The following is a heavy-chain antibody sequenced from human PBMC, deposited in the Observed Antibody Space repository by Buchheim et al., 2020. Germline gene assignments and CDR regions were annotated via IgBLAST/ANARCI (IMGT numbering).Heavy chain of an antibody. J-gene: IGHJ6*02. V-gene: IGHV3-33*01. D-gene: IGHD3-22*01. Sequence: QVQLVESGGGVVQPGRSLRLSCAASGFTFSSYGMHWVRQAPGKGLEWVAVIWYDGSNKYYADSVKGRFTISRANSKNTLYLQMNSLRAEDTAVYYCARGLAVITYYYYYGMDVWGQGTT. CDR3: ARGLAVITYYYYYGMDV. CDR1: GFTFSSYG. CDR2: IWYDGSNK.